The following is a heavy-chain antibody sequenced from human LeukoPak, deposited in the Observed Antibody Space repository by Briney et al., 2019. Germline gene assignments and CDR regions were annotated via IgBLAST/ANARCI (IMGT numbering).Heavy chain of an antibody. D-gene: IGHD3-10*01. CDR2: IYYSGST. V-gene: IGHV4-39*01. CDR1: GGSISSSSYY. Sequence: SETLSLTCTVSGGSISSSSYYWGWIRQPPGKGLEWIGGIYYSGSTYYNPSLKSRVTISVDTSKNQFSLKLGSVTAADTAVYYCARRWGTYYYGSGSYERSAFDIWGQGTMVTVSS. CDR3: ARRWGTYYYGSGSYERSAFDI. J-gene: IGHJ3*02.